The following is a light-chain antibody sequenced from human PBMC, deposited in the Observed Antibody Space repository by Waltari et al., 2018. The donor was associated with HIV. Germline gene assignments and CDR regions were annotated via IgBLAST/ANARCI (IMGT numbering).Light chain of an antibody. J-gene: IGKJ1*01. CDR2: KAS. CDR1: QSISNW. CDR3: QQYNTYRT. V-gene: IGKV1-5*03. Sequence: DIQMTQSPSALSASVGNSVTITCRASQSISNWLAWYQQKSGKAPKLLIYKASTLESGVPSRFSGSGFGTEFTLTINSLQPDDFATYYCQQYNTYRTFGQGTKVDI.